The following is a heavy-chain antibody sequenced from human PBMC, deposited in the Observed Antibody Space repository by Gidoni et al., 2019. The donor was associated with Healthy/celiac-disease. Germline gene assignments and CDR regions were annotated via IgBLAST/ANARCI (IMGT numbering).Heavy chain of an antibody. V-gene: IGHV4-34*01. CDR3: ARGPYCSSTSCRYYYYYGMDV. CDR1: VGSFSASY. Sequence: QVQLQQRGAGLVKPSETLSLTCAVSVGSFSASYWTWIRQPPGKGLEGIGETNPRGRTNYTPSLKSRVTISVDTSKNQFSLKLSSVTAADTAVYSFARGPYCSSTSCRYYYYYGMDVWGQGTTVTVSS. J-gene: IGHJ6*02. D-gene: IGHD2-2*01. CDR2: TNPRGRT.